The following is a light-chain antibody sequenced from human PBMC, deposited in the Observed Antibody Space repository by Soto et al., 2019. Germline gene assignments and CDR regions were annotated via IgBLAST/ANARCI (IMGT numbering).Light chain of an antibody. CDR2: GAS. Sequence: EIVLTQSPGTLSLSPGERATLSCRASQSVSSSYLAWYQQKPGQAPRLLIYGASSRATGIPDRFSGSGSGTDVTLTISRLGPEDFAVYYCQQYGSSPPWTFGQGTKVEIK. CDR1: QSVSSSY. J-gene: IGKJ1*01. V-gene: IGKV3-20*01. CDR3: QQYGSSPPWT.